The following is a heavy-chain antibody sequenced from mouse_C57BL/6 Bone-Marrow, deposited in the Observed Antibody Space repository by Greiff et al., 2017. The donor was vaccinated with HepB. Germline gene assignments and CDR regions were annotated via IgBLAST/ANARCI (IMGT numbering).Heavy chain of an antibody. V-gene: IGHV1-72*01. D-gene: IGHD1-1*01. CDR1: GYTFTSYW. J-gene: IGHJ1*03. Sequence: QVQLQQSGAELVKPGASVKLSCKASGYTFTSYWMHWVKQRPGRGLEWIGRIDPNSGGTKYNEKFKSKATLTVDKPSSTAYMQLSSLTSEDSAVYYCASLYYGSSWSYWYFDVWGTGTTVTVSS. CDR2: IDPNSGGT. CDR3: ASLYYGSSWSYWYFDV.